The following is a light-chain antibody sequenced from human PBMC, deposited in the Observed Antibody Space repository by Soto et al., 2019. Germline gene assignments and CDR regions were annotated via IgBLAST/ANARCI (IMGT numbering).Light chain of an antibody. J-gene: IGLJ3*02. CDR1: SSNIGAGYD. Sequence: QLVLTQPPSVSGAPGQRVTISCTGSSSNIGAGYDVHWYQQLPGTAPKLLIYGNSNRPSEVPDRFSGSKSGTSASLAITGLQAEDEADYYCQSYDSSLSGWVFGGGTQLTVL. CDR2: GNS. V-gene: IGLV1-40*01. CDR3: QSYDSSLSGWV.